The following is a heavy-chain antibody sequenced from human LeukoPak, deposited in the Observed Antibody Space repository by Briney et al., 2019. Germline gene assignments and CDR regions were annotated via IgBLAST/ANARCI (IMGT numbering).Heavy chain of an antibody. CDR3: AKDMVQIQLFLGFDY. CDR2: ISSSGSTI. J-gene: IGHJ4*02. D-gene: IGHD5-18*01. Sequence: GGSLRLSCAASGFTFSSYEMNWDRQAPGKGLEWVSYISSSGSTIYYADSVKGRFTISRDNSKNTLYLQMNSLRAEDTAVYYCAKDMVQIQLFLGFDYWGQGTLVTVSS. CDR1: GFTFSSYE. V-gene: IGHV3-48*03.